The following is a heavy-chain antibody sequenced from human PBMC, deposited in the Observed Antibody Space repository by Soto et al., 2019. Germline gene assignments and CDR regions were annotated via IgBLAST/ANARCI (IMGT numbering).Heavy chain of an antibody. Sequence: QVQLVQSGAEVKKPGASVKVSCKASGYTFTSYGISWVRQAPGQGLEWMGWISAYNGNTNYAQKLQGRVAMTTDTSTSTAYMELRSLRSDDTAVYYCARTSYYYGSGSQYYFDYWGQGTLVTVSS. CDR1: GYTFTSYG. D-gene: IGHD3-10*01. V-gene: IGHV1-18*01. CDR3: ARTSYYYGSGSQYYFDY. J-gene: IGHJ4*02. CDR2: ISAYNGNT.